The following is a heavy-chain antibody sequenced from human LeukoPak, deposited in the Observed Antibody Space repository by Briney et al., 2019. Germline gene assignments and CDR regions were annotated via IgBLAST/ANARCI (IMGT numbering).Heavy chain of an antibody. CDR3: AASYDVDIVATIGY. CDR2: INPNSGGT. Sequence: VASVKVSCKASGYTFTGYYMHWVRQAPGQGLEWMGWINPNSGGTNYAQKFQGRVTMTRDTSISTAYMELSRLRSDDTAVYYCAASYDVDIVATIGYWGQGTLVTVSS. V-gene: IGHV1-2*02. CDR1: GYTFTGYY. J-gene: IGHJ4*02. D-gene: IGHD5-12*01.